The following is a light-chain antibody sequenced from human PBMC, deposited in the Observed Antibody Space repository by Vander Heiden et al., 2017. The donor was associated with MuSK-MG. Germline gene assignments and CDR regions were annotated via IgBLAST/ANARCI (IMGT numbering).Light chain of an antibody. CDR1: QDITKY. CDR2: DVS. V-gene: IGKV1-33*01. J-gene: IGKJ4*01. Sequence: DIQMTQSPSSLSASVGDRVTITCRASQDITKYLNWYQHRPGKAPNLLIYDVSKLETGVPSRFSASGSGTNFTLTISSLQPTDIGTYYCQQYQNVPRTFGGGPKVDIK. CDR3: QQYQNVPRT.